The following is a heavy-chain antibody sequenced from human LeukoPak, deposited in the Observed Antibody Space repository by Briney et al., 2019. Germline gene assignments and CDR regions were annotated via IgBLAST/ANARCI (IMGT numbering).Heavy chain of an antibody. CDR1: GFTFSNYA. V-gene: IGHV3-30*04. D-gene: IGHD5-24*01. Sequence: PGRSLRLSCAASGFTFSNYAIHWVRQAPGKGLEWVSVISYDGTNKYYADSVKGRFTISGDNSKNTLYLQMNSLKTEDTALYYCARQMATILDGILDYWGQGTLVTVSS. CDR2: ISYDGTNK. CDR3: ARQMATILDGILDY. J-gene: IGHJ4*02.